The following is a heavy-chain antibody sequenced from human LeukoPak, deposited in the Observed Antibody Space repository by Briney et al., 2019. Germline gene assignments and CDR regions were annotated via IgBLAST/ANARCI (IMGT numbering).Heavy chain of an antibody. V-gene: IGHV4-34*01. CDR2: VNRVGNT. CDR1: GASFSGYS. J-gene: IGHJ5*02. D-gene: IGHD6-25*01. Sequence: SETLSLTCAVHGASFSGYSWSWVRQTPGKGLEWIGEVNRVGNTIYNPSLKSRVTISIDTSTTQFYLRLTSVTVADTAVYFCARERVVSDYSWFDPWGQGTLVTVSS. CDR3: ARERVVSDYSWFDP.